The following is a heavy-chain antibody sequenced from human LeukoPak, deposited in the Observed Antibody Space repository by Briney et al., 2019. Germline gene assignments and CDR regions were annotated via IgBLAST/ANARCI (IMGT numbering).Heavy chain of an antibody. CDR1: GYTFTSYY. CDR3: ARGPLFWSGFPPGYDY. CDR2: INPSGGST. D-gene: IGHD3-3*01. V-gene: IGHV1-46*03. J-gene: IGHJ4*02. Sequence: ASVKVSCKASGYTFTSYYMHWVRQAPGQGLEWVGIINPSGGSTSYPQKFQGRVTMTRDTSTSTVYMELSSLRSEDTAVYYCARGPLFWSGFPPGYDYWGQGTLVTVSS.